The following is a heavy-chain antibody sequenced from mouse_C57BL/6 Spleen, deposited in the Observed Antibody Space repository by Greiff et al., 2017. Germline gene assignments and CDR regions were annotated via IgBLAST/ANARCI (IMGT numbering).Heavy chain of an antibody. J-gene: IGHJ4*01. CDR2: IYPGDGDT. V-gene: IGHV1-82*01. CDR1: GYAFSSSW. CDR3: ARCLANYYAMDY. Sequence: VKLQESGPELVKPGASVKISCKASGYAFSSSWMNWVKQRPGKGLEWIGRIYPGDGDTNYNGKFKGKATLTADKSSSTAYMQLSSLTSEDSAVYFCARCLANYYAMDYWGQGTSVTVSS.